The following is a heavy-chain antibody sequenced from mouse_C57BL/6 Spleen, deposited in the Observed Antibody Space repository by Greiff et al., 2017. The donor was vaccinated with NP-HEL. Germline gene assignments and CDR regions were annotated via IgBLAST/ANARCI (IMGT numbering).Heavy chain of an antibody. J-gene: IGHJ2*01. CDR2: ISNGGGST. Sequence: EVKLEESGGGLVQPGGSLKLSCAASGFTFSDYYMYWVRQTPEKRLEWVAYISNGGGSTNYPDTVKGRFTISRDNATNTLYLQMSRLKSEDTAMYYCARHRDIVYFDYWGQGTTLTVSS. CDR3: ARHRDIVYFDY. D-gene: IGHD3-3*01. CDR1: GFTFSDYY. V-gene: IGHV5-12*01.